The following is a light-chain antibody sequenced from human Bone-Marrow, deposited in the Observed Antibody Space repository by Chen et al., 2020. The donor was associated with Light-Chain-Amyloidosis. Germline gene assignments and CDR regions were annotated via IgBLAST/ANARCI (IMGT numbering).Light chain of an antibody. CDR3: QQYNNWPPVT. CDR1: QTVSSN. J-gene: IGKJ1*01. CDR2: GAS. V-gene: IGKV3-15*01. Sequence: EIVMTQSPAALSVSPGERATLSCRASQTVSSNLAWYQQKPGQAPRLLIYGASTRATGIPARFSGSWSGTEFTLTISSLQSEDFAIYYCQQYNNWPPVTFGQGTKVEI.